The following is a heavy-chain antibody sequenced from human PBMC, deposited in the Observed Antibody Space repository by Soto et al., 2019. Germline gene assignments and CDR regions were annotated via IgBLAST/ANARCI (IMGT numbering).Heavy chain of an antibody. CDR2: IYYSGST. D-gene: IGHD1-26*01. V-gene: IGHV4-59*01. CDR3: ARRYGGNFDY. CDR1: GGSINNYY. J-gene: IGHJ4*02. Sequence: SETLSLTCTVSGGSINNYYWSWIRQLPGKGLEWIGYIYYSGSTNYNPSLKSRVTISVDTSKNQFSLKLSSVTAADTAVYYCARRYGGNFDYWGQGTLVTVSS.